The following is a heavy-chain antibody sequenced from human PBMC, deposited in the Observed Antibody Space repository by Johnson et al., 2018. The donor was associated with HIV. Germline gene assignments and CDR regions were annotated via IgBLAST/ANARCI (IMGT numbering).Heavy chain of an antibody. J-gene: IGHJ3*02. CDR1: GFTFDDYG. Sequence: VQLVESGGGVVRPWGSLRLSCAASGFTFDDYGMSWVRQAPGKGLEWVSVMYSGGRTYYADSVKGRFTIFRDNSKNTLYLQMNSLRAEDTALYYWNTDRVDGCGSYYNAFDIWGQGTMVTVSS. D-gene: IGHD1-26*01. V-gene: IGHV3-66*01. CDR3: NTDRVDGCGSYYNAFDI. CDR2: MYSGGRT.